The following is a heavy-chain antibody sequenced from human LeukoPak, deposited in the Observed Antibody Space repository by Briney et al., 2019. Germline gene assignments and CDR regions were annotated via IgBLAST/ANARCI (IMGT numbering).Heavy chain of an antibody. CDR2: IRSKAYGGTT. J-gene: IGHJ4*02. CDR1: GFTFGDYA. Sequence: TGGSLRLSCTASGFTFGDYAMSWVRQAPGKGLEWVGFIRSKAYGGTTEYAASVKGRFTISRDDSKSIAYLQMNSLKTEDTAVYYCTRAYYYDSSGKGDYWGQGTLVTVSS. D-gene: IGHD3-22*01. V-gene: IGHV3-49*04. CDR3: TRAYYYDSSGKGDY.